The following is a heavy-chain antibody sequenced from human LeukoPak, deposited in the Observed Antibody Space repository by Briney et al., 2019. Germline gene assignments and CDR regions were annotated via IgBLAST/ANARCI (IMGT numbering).Heavy chain of an antibody. CDR1: GFTFSSYW. V-gene: IGHV3-74*01. D-gene: IGHD2-15*01. CDR3: ARRGAASGDFDI. J-gene: IGHJ3*02. CDR2: INSDGSST. Sequence: EGSLRLSCAASGFTFSSYWMHWVRQAPGKGLVWVSRINSDGSSTTYADSVKGRFTISRDNAKNTLYLQMNSLRAEDTAVYYCARRGAASGDFDIWGQGTMVTVSS.